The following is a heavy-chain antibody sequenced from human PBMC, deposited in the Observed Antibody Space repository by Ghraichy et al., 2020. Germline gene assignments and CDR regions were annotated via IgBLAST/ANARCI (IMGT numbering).Heavy chain of an antibody. D-gene: IGHD2-2*01. J-gene: IGHJ6*02. Sequence: GGSLRLSCAASGFTFSSYAMSWVRQAPGKGLEWVSAISGSGGSTYYADSVKGRFTISRDNSKNTLYLQMNSLRAEDTAVYYCVGKVVVPAAHDYYYGMDVWGQGTTVTVSS. CDR3: VGKVVVPAAHDYYYGMDV. CDR2: ISGSGGST. V-gene: IGHV3-23*01. CDR1: GFTFSSYA.